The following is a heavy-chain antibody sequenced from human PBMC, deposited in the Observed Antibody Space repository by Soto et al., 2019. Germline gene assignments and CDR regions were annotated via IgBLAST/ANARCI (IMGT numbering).Heavy chain of an antibody. CDR1: GGSISSGDYY. CDR2: IYYSGST. V-gene: IGHV4-30-4*01. J-gene: IGHJ4*02. D-gene: IGHD6-6*01. CDR3: AREGGDYSSSSVYFDY. Sequence: QVQLQESGPGLVKPSQTLSLTCTVSGGSISSGDYYWSWIRQPPGEGLEWIGYIYYSGSTYYNPSLKSRVTISVDTSKNQFALKLSSVTAADTAVYYCAREGGDYSSSSVYFDYWGQGTLVTVSS.